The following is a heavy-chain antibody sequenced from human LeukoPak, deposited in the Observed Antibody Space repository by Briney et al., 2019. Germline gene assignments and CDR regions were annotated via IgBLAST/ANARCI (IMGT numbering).Heavy chain of an antibody. J-gene: IGHJ4*02. V-gene: IGHV3-74*03. D-gene: IGHD4-23*01. CDR3: ARDLDYGGKSNFDY. CDR2: IKSAGSSI. Sequence: PGGSLRLSCAASGXTFSSYWMHWVRQAPGKGLVWVSRIKSAGSSIMYADSVKGRFTISRDNAKNTVYLQMNSLRAEDTAVYYCARDLDYGGKSNFDYWGQGTLVTVSS. CDR1: GXTFSSYW.